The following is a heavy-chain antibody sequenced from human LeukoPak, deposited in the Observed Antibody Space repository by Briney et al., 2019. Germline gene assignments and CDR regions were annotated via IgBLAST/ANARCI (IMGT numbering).Heavy chain of an antibody. CDR3: ARRIAARQHDAFDI. Sequence: SQTLSLTCTVSGGSISSGDYYWSWIRQPPGKGLEWIGYIYYSGSTYYNPSLKSRVTISVDTSKNQFSLKLSSVTAADTAVYYCARRIAARQHDAFDIWGQGTMVTVSS. CDR2: IYYSGST. J-gene: IGHJ3*02. V-gene: IGHV4-30-4*08. CDR1: GGSISSGDYY. D-gene: IGHD6-6*01.